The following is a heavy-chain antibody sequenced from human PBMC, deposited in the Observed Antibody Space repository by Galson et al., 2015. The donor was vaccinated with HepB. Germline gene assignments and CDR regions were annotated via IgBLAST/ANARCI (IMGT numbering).Heavy chain of an antibody. CDR3: VRDPHRMLVVPAAVD. J-gene: IGHJ4*02. CDR2: INSDGSVT. CDR1: GVTINNYW. Sequence: SLRLSCAVSGVTINNYWMHWVRQGPGKGLVWVSRINSDGSVTTYADSVKGRFTISRDNAKNTLYLQMNSLRVEDTAIYYCVRDPHRMLVVPAAVDWGQGTVVTVSS. D-gene: IGHD2-2*01. V-gene: IGHV3-74*01.